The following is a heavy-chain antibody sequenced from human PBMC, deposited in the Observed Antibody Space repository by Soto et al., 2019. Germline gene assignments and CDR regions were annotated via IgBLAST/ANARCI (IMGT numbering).Heavy chain of an antibody. V-gene: IGHV3-23*01. J-gene: IGHJ4*02. CDR2: IDYTGGTT. CDR3: AKDATRTSGWYYFDY. CDR1: GFTFSILG. Sequence: PGGSLRLSCVASGFTFSILGMGWVRQSPGKGLEWVSVIDYTGGTTYYTDSVKGRFIISRDNSKKILYLQMNSLRTEDTAIYYCAKDATRTSGWYYFDYWGRGALVTVSS. D-gene: IGHD6-19*01.